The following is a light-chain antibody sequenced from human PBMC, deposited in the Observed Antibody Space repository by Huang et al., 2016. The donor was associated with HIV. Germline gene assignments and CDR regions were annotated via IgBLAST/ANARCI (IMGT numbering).Light chain of an antibody. CDR3: QQSYSTRFT. V-gene: IGKV1-39*01. CDR1: QNIDTY. J-gene: IGKJ3*01. CDR2: TAS. Sequence: DIQMTQSPSSLSAFVGDRVTITCRASQNIDTYLNWYQQKRGKAPKLLIYTASSLESGVPSRFSGSGSGTDFTLTISSLQPEDSATYYCQQSYSTRFTFGPGTKVDIK.